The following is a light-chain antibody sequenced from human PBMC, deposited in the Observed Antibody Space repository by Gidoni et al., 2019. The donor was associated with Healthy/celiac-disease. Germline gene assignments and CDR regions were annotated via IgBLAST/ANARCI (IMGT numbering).Light chain of an antibody. CDR2: EVS. CDR3: SSYTSSSTLYV. Sequence: QSALTQPASVSGSPGQSITTSCTGTSSDVGGYNYVSWYQQHPGKAPKLMISEVSNRPSGVSNRFSGSKSGNTASLTISGLQAEDEADYYCSSYTSSSTLYVFGTGTKVTVL. J-gene: IGLJ1*01. V-gene: IGLV2-14*01. CDR1: SSDVGGYNY.